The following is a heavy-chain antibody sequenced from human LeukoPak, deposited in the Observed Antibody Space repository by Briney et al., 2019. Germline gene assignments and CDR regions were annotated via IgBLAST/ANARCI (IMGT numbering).Heavy chain of an antibody. CDR1: GLTVSSNY. J-gene: IGHJ4*02. D-gene: IGHD1-7*01. Sequence: GGSLRLSCAASGLTVSSNYMSWVRQAPGRGLEWVSVIYSGGATSYADTVKGRFTITTDNSKNTLYLQMNSLRAEDTAVYYCARLEKRRNYLNFDYWGQGTLVTVSS. CDR3: ARLEKRRNYLNFDY. CDR2: IYSGGAT. V-gene: IGHV3-53*01.